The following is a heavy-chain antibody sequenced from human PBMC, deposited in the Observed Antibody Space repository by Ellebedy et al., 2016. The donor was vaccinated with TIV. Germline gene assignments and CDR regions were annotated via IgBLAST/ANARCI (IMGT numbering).Heavy chain of an antibody. V-gene: IGHV3-23*01. D-gene: IGHD5-18*01. CDR3: AKDRTSGDGYWVFDQ. J-gene: IGHJ4*02. Sequence: GESLKISCAASGFTFSSYAMSWVRQAPGKGLEWVSTISNTGSRTYYADSVEGRFIIFRDNSKSMVHLQMNSLRTEDTAVYYCAKDRTSGDGYWVFDQWGQGTLVTVSS. CDR1: GFTFSSYA. CDR2: ISNTGSRT.